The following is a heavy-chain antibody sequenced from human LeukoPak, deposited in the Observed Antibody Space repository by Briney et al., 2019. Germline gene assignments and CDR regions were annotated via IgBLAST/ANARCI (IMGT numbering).Heavy chain of an antibody. CDR2: ITPDGNDK. D-gene: IGHD6-19*01. J-gene: IGHJ4*02. Sequence: PGGSLRLSCAASGFTFSTNAMSWVRQAPGKGLEWVANITPDGNDKYYVDSLKGRFTISRDNTKNSLYLQLNSLRTEDTAVYYCVPGGLAVSGIDYWGQGALVTVSS. V-gene: IGHV3-7*01. CDR1: GFTFSTNA. CDR3: VPGGLAVSGIDY.